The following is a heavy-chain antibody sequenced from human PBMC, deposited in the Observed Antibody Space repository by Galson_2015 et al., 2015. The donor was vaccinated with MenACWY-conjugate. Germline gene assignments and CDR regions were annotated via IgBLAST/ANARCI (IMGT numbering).Heavy chain of an antibody. V-gene: IGHV3-23*01. D-gene: IGHD3-10*01. J-gene: IGHJ6*02. CDR2: ISGSGGST. Sequence: SLRLSCAASGFTFSSYAMSWVRQAPGKGLEWVSAISGSGGSTYYADSVKGRFTISRDNSKNTLYLQMNSLRAEDTAVYYCAKGRRPMVRGLPYGMDVWGQGTTVTVSS. CDR3: AKGRRPMVRGLPYGMDV. CDR1: GFTFSSYA.